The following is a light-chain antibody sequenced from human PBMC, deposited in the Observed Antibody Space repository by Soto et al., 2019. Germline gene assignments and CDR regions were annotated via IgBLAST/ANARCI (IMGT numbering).Light chain of an antibody. Sequence: EIVLTQSPGTLSLSPGERATLSCRASQSISSTYLAWYQQKPGQAPRLLIYGASSRATGISDRFSGGGSGTDFTLTISRLEPEDFAVYYCQQYGTSLWTLGQGTKVDIK. J-gene: IGKJ1*01. CDR3: QQYGTSLWT. CDR2: GAS. CDR1: QSISSTY. V-gene: IGKV3-20*01.